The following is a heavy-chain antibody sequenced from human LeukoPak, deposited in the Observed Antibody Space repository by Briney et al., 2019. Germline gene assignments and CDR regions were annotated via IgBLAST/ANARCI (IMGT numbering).Heavy chain of an antibody. CDR2: IIYSGGAT. J-gene: IGHJ4*02. CDR1: GFTFSRSA. D-gene: IGHD3-22*01. CDR3: AKDGLYYDGSEHVYYFDS. V-gene: IGHV3-23*01. Sequence: GGSLRLSCAASGFTFSRSAMTWVRQGPGTGLEFVASIIYSGGATYYADSVKGRVTISRDNSKNTMYLQMNSLRAEDTALYYCAKDGLYYDGSEHVYYFDSWGQGTLVTVSS.